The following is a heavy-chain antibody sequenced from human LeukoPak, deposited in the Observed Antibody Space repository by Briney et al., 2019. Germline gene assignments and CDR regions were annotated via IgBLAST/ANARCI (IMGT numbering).Heavy chain of an antibody. D-gene: IGHD1-14*01. V-gene: IGHV4-34*01. CDR3: ARGRALGT. Sequence: SETLSLTCAVYGEAFSTYYWSWIRRPPGKGLEWIGEINHSGSTNYNPSLKSRVTISVDTSKNQFSLKLTSVTAADTAVYYCARGRALGTWGQGTLVTVSS. CDR1: GEAFSTYY. J-gene: IGHJ5*02. CDR2: INHSGST.